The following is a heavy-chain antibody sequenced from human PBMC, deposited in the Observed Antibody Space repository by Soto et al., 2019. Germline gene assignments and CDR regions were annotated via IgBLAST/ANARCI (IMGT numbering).Heavy chain of an antibody. CDR3: AKDSDGSGSYYNNPDY. Sequence: QVQLVESGGGVVQPGRSLRLSCAASGFTFSSYGMHWVRQAPGKGLEWVAVISFDGSNKYYADSVKGRFTISRDNSKNTLYLQMNSLRAEDTAVYYCAKDSDGSGSYYNNPDYWGQGTLVTVSS. V-gene: IGHV3-30*18. CDR1: GFTFSSYG. CDR2: ISFDGSNK. D-gene: IGHD3-10*01. J-gene: IGHJ4*02.